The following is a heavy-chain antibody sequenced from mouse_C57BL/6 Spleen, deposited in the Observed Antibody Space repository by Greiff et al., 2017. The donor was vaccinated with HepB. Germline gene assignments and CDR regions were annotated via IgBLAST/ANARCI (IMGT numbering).Heavy chain of an antibody. V-gene: IGHV1-81*01. D-gene: IGHD1-1*01. CDR3: ARDGSSYGAY. J-gene: IGHJ3*01. CDR2: IYPRSGNT. Sequence: VQLQQSGAELARPGASVKLSCKASGYTFTSYGISWVKQRTGQGLEWIGEIYPRSGNTYYNEKFKGKATLTADKSSSTAYMELRSLTSEDSAVYFCARDGSSYGAYWGQGTLVTVSA. CDR1: GYTFTSYG.